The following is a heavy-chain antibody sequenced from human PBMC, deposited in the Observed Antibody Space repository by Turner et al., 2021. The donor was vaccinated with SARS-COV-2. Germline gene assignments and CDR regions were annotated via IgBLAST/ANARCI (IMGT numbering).Heavy chain of an antibody. Sequence: VQLVESGGGVVQPGRSLRLSCAASGLTFTSYSMNWVRQAPGKGLEWVSSISSSSSYIYYADSVNGRFTISRDNAKNSLYLQMNSLRAEDTAVYYCARDHRPVVVPAAKRAGSYYYGMDVWGQGTTVTVSS. J-gene: IGHJ6*02. CDR3: ARDHRPVVVPAAKRAGSYYYGMDV. CDR1: GLTFTSYS. CDR2: ISSSSSYI. V-gene: IGHV3-21*01. D-gene: IGHD2-2*01.